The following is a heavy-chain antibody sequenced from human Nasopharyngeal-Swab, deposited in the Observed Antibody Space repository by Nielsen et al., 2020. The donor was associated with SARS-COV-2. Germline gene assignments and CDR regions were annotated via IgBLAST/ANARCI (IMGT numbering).Heavy chain of an antibody. CDR1: GFSFSTSW. J-gene: IGHJ6*03. CDR2: IKQDGSEK. CDR3: ARQGVFLSAYFHQYYMDV. D-gene: IGHD3-10*01. V-gene: IGHV3-7*03. Sequence: GEYLKISCAASGFSFSTSWMTWVRQAPGKGLEWVANIKQDGSEKYYVDSVKGRFTVSRDNPKNLLYLHLNSLRAEDTAVYYCARQGVFLSAYFHQYYMDVWGKGTTITVSS.